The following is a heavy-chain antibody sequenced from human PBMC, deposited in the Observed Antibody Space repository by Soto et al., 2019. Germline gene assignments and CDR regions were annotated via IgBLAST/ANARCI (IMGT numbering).Heavy chain of an antibody. J-gene: IGHJ6*03. CDR2: ISSSSSYI. V-gene: IGHV3-21*01. CDR1: GFTFSSYS. D-gene: IGHD2-15*01. CDR3: ARGDCSGGSYQPLPYYYMDV. Sequence: GGSLRLSCAASGFTFSSYSMNWVRQAPGKGLEWVSSISSSSSYIYYADSVKGRFTISRDNAKNSLYLQMNSLRAEDTAVYYCARGDCSGGSYQPLPYYYMDVWGKGTTVTVSS.